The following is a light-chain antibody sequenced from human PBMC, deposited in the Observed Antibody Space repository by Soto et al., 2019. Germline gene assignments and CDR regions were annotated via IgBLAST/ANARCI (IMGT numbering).Light chain of an antibody. J-gene: IGLJ1*01. CDR3: SSYTSGSTYV. V-gene: IGLV2-14*01. CDR2: EVS. CDR1: SSDVGGYRY. Sequence: QAVLTQPASVSGSPGQSITISCTGTSSDVGGYRYVSWYQQHPGKAPKLMIYEVSNRPSGVSNRFSGSKSGNTASLTISGLQAEDEADYYCSSYTSGSTYVFGTGTKLTAL.